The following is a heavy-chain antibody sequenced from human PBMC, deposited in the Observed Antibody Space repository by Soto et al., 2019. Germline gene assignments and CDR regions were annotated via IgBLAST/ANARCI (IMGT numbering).Heavy chain of an antibody. CDR3: VKKNEFYFDY. CDR2: ISSDGSYK. CDR1: GFTFSSYG. Sequence: QVQLVESGGGVVQPGRSLRLSCAASGFTFSSYGMHWVRQAPGKGLEWVAVISSDGSYKYYADSVKGRFTISRDNSKNTLYLQMNSLRAEDTAVYYCVKKNEFYFDYWGQGTLVTVSS. V-gene: IGHV3-30*18. J-gene: IGHJ4*01. D-gene: IGHD1-1*01.